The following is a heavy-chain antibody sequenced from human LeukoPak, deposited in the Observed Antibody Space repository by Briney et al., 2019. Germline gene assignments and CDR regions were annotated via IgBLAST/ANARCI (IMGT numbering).Heavy chain of an antibody. V-gene: IGHV4-61*02. D-gene: IGHD3-10*01. Sequence: PSQTLSLTCTVSGGSISSGNYCWSWIRQPAGKGLEWIGRSCTTGSTSYNPSLKSRVTISVDTSQNQFSLKLSSVTAADTAVYYCATDHVDTYGSIGAFDISGQRTMVTISS. J-gene: IGHJ3*02. CDR3: ATDHVDTYGSIGAFDI. CDR2: SCTTGST. CDR1: GGSISSGNYC.